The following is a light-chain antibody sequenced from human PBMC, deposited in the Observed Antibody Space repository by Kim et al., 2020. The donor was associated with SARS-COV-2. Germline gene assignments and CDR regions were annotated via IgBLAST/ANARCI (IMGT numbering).Light chain of an antibody. Sequence: SSELTQDPAVSVALGQTVRLTCQGDSLRNYYATWYQQRPGPAPVLVLYGKYNRPSGIPDRFSGSASGNTASLTIPGAQAEDEADYFCNSRDSSGDHVVFG. J-gene: IGLJ3*02. CDR3: NSRDSSGDHVV. CDR2: GKY. CDR1: SLRNYY. V-gene: IGLV3-19*01.